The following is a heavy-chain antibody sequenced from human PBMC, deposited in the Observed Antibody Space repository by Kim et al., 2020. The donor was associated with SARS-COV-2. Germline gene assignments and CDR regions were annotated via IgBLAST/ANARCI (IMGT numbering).Heavy chain of an antibody. D-gene: IGHD3-3*02. J-gene: IGHJ6*02. Sequence: GSSTSYPTPVEGLFTISRDNAKNTLYLQMNSLRAEDTAVYYCARAISMDVWGQGTTVTVSS. CDR2: GSST. V-gene: IGHV3-74*01. CDR3: ARAISMDV.